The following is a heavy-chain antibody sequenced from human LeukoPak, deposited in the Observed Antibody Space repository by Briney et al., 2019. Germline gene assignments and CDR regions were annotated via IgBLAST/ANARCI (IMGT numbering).Heavy chain of an antibody. CDR3: ARGVSMGRGGITSRPPHYFDY. J-gene: IGHJ4*02. Sequence: ASVKVSCKASGHTFTPYYMHWVRQAPGQGLEWMGKINPSGGLTWYSQKFEDRVTMTRDTSTSTVYMELSSLRSDDTAVYYCARGVSMGRGGITSRPPHYFDYWGQGTLVTVSS. CDR1: GHTFTPYY. D-gene: IGHD3-10*01. CDR2: INPSGGLT. V-gene: IGHV1-46*01.